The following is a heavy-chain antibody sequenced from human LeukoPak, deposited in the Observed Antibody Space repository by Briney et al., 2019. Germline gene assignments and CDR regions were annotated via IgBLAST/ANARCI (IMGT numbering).Heavy chain of an antibody. D-gene: IGHD1-1*01. CDR2: INPNSGGA. CDR1: GYTVTGYY. V-gene: IGHV1-2*02. J-gene: IGHJ2*01. CDR3: ARKLENLVCFDL. Sequence: ASVKVSCKASGYTVTGYYMHWVRQAPGQGLEWMGWINPNSGGADYAQRFQGRVTMTRGTSVSTAYMELRRLRSDDTAVYYCARKLENLVCFDLWGRGTLVTVSS.